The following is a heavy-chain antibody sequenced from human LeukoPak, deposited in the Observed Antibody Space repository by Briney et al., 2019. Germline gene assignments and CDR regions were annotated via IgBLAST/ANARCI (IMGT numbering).Heavy chain of an antibody. D-gene: IGHD3-10*01. J-gene: IGHJ5*02. Sequence: SETLSLTCTVSGGSISSYYWSWIRQPPGKGLEWIGYIYYSGSTNYNPSLKSRVTISVDTSKNQFSLKLSSVTAADTAVYYCARSPPGSGPLELGFDPWGQGTLVTVSS. CDR2: IYYSGST. CDR1: GGSISSYY. CDR3: ARSPPGSGPLELGFDP. V-gene: IGHV4-59*01.